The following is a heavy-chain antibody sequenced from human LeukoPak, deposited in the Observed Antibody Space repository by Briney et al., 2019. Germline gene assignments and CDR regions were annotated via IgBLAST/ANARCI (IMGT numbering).Heavy chain of an antibody. Sequence: GGSLRLSCAASGFTFSSYSMNWVRQAPGKGLEWVSYISSSSSTIYYADSVKGRFTISRDNAKNSLYLQMNSLRDEDTAVYYCARDPYDYGGSSGMRYWGQGTLVTVSS. J-gene: IGHJ4*02. V-gene: IGHV3-48*02. CDR1: GFTFSSYS. CDR3: ARDPYDYGGSSGMRY. D-gene: IGHD4-23*01. CDR2: ISSSSSTI.